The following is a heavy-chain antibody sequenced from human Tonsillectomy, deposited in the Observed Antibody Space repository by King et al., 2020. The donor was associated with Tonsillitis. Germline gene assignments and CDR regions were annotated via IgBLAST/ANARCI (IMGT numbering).Heavy chain of an antibody. J-gene: IGHJ4*02. CDR2: IYYSEST. V-gene: IGHV4-39*01. D-gene: IGHD3-22*01. Sequence: QLQESGPGLVKPSETLSLTCTVSGGSISSSSYYWGWIRQPPGKGLEWIGSIYYSESTYYNPSLKSRVTISVDSSKNQFSLKLSSVTAADTAVYYCARGAPYYYDSSGYYYLNYWGQGTLVTVSS. CDR1: GGSISSSSYY. CDR3: ARGAPYYYDSSGYYYLNY.